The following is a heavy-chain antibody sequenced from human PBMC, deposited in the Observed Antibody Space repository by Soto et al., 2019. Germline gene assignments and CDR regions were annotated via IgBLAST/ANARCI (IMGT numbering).Heavy chain of an antibody. D-gene: IGHD5-12*01. CDR2: IYYSGST. CDR3: ARWLGGYDYDHWFDP. CDR1: GGSISSYY. V-gene: IGHV4-59*08. Sequence: ASETLSLTCTVSGGSISSYYWSWIRQPPGKGLEWIGYIYYSGSTNYNPSLKSRVTISVDTSKNQFSLKLSSVTAADTAVYYCARWLGGYDYDHWFDPWGQGTLVTVSS. J-gene: IGHJ5*02.